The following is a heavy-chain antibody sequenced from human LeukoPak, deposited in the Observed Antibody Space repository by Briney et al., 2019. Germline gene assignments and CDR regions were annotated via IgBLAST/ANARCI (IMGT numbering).Heavy chain of an antibody. Sequence: SETLSLTCAVYGGSFSGYYWSWIRQPPGKGLEWIGYIYYSGSTNYNPSLKSRVTISVDTSKNQFSLKLSSVTAADTAVYYCARVYYYDSSGYYPLYNWFDPWGQGTLVTVSS. CDR3: ARVYYYDSSGYYPLYNWFDP. J-gene: IGHJ5*02. CDR2: IYYSGST. CDR1: GGSFSGYY. V-gene: IGHV4-59*08. D-gene: IGHD3-22*01.